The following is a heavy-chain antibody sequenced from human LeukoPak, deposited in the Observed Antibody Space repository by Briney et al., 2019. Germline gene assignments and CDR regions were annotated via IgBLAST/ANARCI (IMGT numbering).Heavy chain of an antibody. D-gene: IGHD3-3*01. Sequence: GGSLRLSCAASGFSFSNYGIHWVRQAPGKGLEWVAFIVYTGNNKYYADSVKGRFTISRDNSKNTLYLQMNSLRAEDTAVYYCAKAENYDFWSGPHAFDIWGQGTMVTVSS. CDR3: AKAENYDFWSGPHAFDI. CDR1: GFSFSNYG. J-gene: IGHJ3*02. V-gene: IGHV3-30*02. CDR2: IVYTGNNK.